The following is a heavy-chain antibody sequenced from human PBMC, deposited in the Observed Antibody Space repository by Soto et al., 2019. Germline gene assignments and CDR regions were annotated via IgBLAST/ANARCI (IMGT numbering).Heavy chain of an antibody. CDR2: VSSTGTST. Sequence: EVQLLESGGGLVQPGGSLRLSCAASGFTFAGYAMSWVRQAPGKGLEWVSSVSSTGTSTYYADSVKGRFTISRDNSKNTLFLQMNNLRAEDTAVYYCAKDIDMWYFALWGRGTLVTVSS. CDR1: GFTFAGYA. CDR3: AKDIDMWYFAL. V-gene: IGHV3-23*01. J-gene: IGHJ2*01.